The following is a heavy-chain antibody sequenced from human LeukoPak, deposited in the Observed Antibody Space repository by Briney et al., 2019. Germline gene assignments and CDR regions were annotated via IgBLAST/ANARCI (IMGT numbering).Heavy chain of an antibody. V-gene: IGHV1-24*01. CDR3: ATSTITIFGDNWFDP. CDR1: GYTLTELS. D-gene: IGHD3-3*01. CDR2: FDPEDGET. J-gene: IGHJ5*02. Sequence: ASVKVSCKVSGYTLTELSMHWVRQAPGKGLEWMGGFDPEDGETIYAQKFQRRVTMTEDTSTDTAYMELSSLRSEDTAVYYCATSTITIFGDNWFDPWGQGTLVTVSS.